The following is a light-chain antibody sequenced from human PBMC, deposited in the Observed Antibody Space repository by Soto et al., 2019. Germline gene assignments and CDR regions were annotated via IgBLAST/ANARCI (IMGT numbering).Light chain of an antibody. Sequence: EIVLTQSPGTLSLSPGERATLSCRASQSVSSSYLAWYQQKPGQAPRLLIYAASSRATGIPDRFSGSGSGTDFTLTTSRLDPEDFAVYYCQQYGSSLFTFGPGTKVDI. CDR1: QSVSSSY. J-gene: IGKJ3*01. V-gene: IGKV3-20*01. CDR3: QQYGSSLFT. CDR2: AAS.